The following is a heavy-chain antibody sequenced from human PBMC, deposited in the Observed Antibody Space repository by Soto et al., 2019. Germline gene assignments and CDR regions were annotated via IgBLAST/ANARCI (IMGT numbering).Heavy chain of an antibody. V-gene: IGHV3-21*01. CDR3: AKNPLSLPLRFDY. D-gene: IGHD2-15*01. J-gene: IGHJ4*01. CDR2: ISSSSSYI. CDR1: GFTFSSYS. Sequence: GGSLRLSCAASGFTFSSYSMNWVRQAPGKGLEWVSSISSSSSYIYYADSVKGRFTISRDNAKNSLYLQMNSLRAEDTAVYYCAKNPLSLPLRFDYWGHGTLVTVSS.